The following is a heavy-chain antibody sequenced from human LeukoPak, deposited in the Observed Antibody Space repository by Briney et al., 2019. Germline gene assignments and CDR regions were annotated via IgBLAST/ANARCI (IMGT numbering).Heavy chain of an antibody. CDR2: ICPDGTVT. CDR1: GFTFSTYC. V-gene: IGHV3-74*01. CDR3: VRDFRSADY. Sequence: GGSLRLSCAASGFTFSTYCMHWVRQAPGKGPMWVSRICPDGTVTNYADSVKARFIISRDNARNTVYLQMNSLRVEDTAVYNCVRDFRSADYWGQGTLVTVSS. J-gene: IGHJ4*02.